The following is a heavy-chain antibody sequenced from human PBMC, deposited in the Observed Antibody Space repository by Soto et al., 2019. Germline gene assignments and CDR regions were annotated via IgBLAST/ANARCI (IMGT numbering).Heavy chain of an antibody. Sequence: QVQLVQSGGEVKKPGASVKVSCKATGDTVTKYGISWVRQAPGQGLEWLGWISFYNGHTNYALKFQDRITVTTDTATSTASMELRSLTSDDTAVEYCASATSIAVAGKETWGQGTLVTVSS. D-gene: IGHD6-19*01. CDR2: ISFYNGHT. J-gene: IGHJ4*02. CDR3: ASATSIAVAGKET. CDR1: GDTVTKYG. V-gene: IGHV1-18*01.